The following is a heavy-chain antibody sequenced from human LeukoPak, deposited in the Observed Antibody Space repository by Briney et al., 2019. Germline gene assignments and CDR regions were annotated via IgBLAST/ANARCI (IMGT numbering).Heavy chain of an antibody. CDR2: INTDGSST. D-gene: IGHD1-26*01. CDR3: ARVIGWDEPFDI. J-gene: IGHJ3*02. Sequence: PGGSLRLSCSASGFTLSSYWMHWVRQAPGKGLVWVSRINTDGSSTNYADSVKGRFTVSRDNAKNTLYLQMNSLRAEDTAVYYCARVIGWDEPFDIWGQGIMVTVSS. V-gene: IGHV3-74*01. CDR1: GFTLSSYW.